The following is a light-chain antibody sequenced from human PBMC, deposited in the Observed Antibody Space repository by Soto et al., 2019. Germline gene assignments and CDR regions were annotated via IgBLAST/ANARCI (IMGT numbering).Light chain of an antibody. V-gene: IGKV1-39*01. CDR3: QQSLNPAHS. CDR1: ATIYRY. J-gene: IGKJ2*03. CDR2: DAS. Sequence: IPMTQSPPSLSAPVGDRVTITCRASATIYRYLNCYQQKPRKAPSVLVSDASTLQSGVPSRFSGRGSGTDVTLSISRLQSEESATYYCQQSLNPAHSFGQGTKVEI.